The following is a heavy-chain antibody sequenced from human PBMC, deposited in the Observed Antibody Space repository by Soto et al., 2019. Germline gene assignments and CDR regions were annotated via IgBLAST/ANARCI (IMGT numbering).Heavy chain of an antibody. CDR2: VYYRGSI. CDR3: ARETFTPTWFDS. J-gene: IGHJ5*01. CDR1: GGSISRADYY. V-gene: IGHV4-30-4*01. Sequence: QVQLQESGPGLVKPSETLSLTCTVSGGSISRADYYWSWIRQSPGKGLELIGYVYYRGSIYYNPSFERRVRISVDTSKNQFSLKLTSVTAADTAMYFCARETFTPTWFDSWGQGILVTVSS.